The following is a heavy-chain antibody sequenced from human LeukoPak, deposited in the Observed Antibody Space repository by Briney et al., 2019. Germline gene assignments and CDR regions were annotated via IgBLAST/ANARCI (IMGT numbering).Heavy chain of an antibody. CDR2: ISAYNGNT. J-gene: IGHJ4*02. CDR1: GYTFTSYG. V-gene: IGHV1-18*01. Sequence: GASVKVSCKASGYTFTSYGISWVRQAPGQGLEWMGWISAYNGNTNYAQKFQGRVTITRNTSISTAYMELSSLRSEDTAVYYCARGPTLGFDYWGQGTLVTVSS. CDR3: ARGPTLGFDY. D-gene: IGHD7-27*01.